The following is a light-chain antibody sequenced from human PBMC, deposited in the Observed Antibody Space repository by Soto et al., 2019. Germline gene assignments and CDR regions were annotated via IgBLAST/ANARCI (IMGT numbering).Light chain of an antibody. CDR1: QSVSSN. J-gene: IGKJ3*01. V-gene: IGKV3-15*01. CDR2: GAS. CDR3: QQSYSTPLT. Sequence: EIVMTQSPATLSVSPGERATLSCRASQSVSSNLAWYQQKPGQAPRLLIYGASTRATGIPARFSGSGSGTEFTLTISSLQSEDFGTYFCQQSYSTPLTFGPGTRVDIK.